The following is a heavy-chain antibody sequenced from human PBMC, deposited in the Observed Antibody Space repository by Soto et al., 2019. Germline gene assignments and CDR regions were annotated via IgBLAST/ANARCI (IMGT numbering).Heavy chain of an antibody. Sequence: SETLFLTCAVYGGSFSGYYWSWIRQPPGKGLEWIGEINHSGSTNYNPSLKSRVTISVDTSKNQFSLKLSSVTAADTAVYYCARGSRFIAAAGAFDYWGQGTLVTVSS. CDR2: INHSGST. CDR3: ARGSRFIAAAGAFDY. J-gene: IGHJ4*02. D-gene: IGHD6-13*01. CDR1: GGSFSGYY. V-gene: IGHV4-34*01.